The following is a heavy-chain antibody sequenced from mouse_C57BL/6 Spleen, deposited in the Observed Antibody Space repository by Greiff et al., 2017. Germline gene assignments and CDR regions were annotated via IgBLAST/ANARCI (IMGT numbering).Heavy chain of an antibody. J-gene: IGHJ1*03. CDR1: GYAFSSSW. Sequence: QVQLQQSGPELVKPGASVKISCKASGYAFSSSWMNWVKQRPGKGLEWIGRIYPGDGDTNYNGKFKGKATLTADKSSSTAYMQLSSLTSEDSAVYVCARGETVVRYFDVWGTGTTVTVSS. D-gene: IGHD1-1*01. V-gene: IGHV1-82*01. CDR2: IYPGDGDT. CDR3: ARGETVVRYFDV.